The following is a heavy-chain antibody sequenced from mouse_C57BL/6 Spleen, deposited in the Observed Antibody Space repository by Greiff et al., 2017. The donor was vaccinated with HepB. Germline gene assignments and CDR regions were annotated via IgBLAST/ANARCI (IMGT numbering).Heavy chain of an antibody. Sequence: QVQLKQPGAELVKPGASVKMSCKASGYTFTSYWITWVKQRPGQGLEWIGDIYPGSGSTNYNEKFKSKATLTVDTSSSTAYMQLSSLTSEDSAVYYCARRLDGYYGIYYAMDYWGQGTSVTVSS. J-gene: IGHJ4*01. CDR3: ARRLDGYYGIYYAMDY. V-gene: IGHV1-55*01. CDR1: GYTFTSYW. CDR2: IYPGSGST. D-gene: IGHD2-3*01.